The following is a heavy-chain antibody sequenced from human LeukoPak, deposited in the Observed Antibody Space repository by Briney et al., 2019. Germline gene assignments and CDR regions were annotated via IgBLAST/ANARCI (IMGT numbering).Heavy chain of an antibody. J-gene: IGHJ4*02. D-gene: IGHD1-14*01. CDR3: AKHSLPGGFYFHY. CDR2: ISWNSGSI. V-gene: IGHV3-9*03. CDR1: GFTFDDYA. Sequence: PGGSLRLSCAASGFTFDDYAMHWVRQAPGKGLEWVSGISWNSGSIGYADSVKGRFTISRDNAKNSLYLQMNSLRAEDMALYYCAKHSLPGGFYFHYWGQGTLVTVSS.